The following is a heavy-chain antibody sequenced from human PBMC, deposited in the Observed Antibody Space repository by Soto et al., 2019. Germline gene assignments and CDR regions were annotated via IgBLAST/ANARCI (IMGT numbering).Heavy chain of an antibody. CDR3: AGRIAARDADYYYYGMDV. V-gene: IGHV3-48*02. Sequence: GGSLRLSCAASGFTFSSYSMNWVRQAPGKGLEWVSYISSSSSTIYYADSVKGRFTISRDNAKNSLYLQMNSLRDEDTAAYYCAGRIAARDADYYYYGMDVWGQGTTVTVSS. CDR2: ISSSSSTI. D-gene: IGHD6-6*01. CDR1: GFTFSSYS. J-gene: IGHJ6*02.